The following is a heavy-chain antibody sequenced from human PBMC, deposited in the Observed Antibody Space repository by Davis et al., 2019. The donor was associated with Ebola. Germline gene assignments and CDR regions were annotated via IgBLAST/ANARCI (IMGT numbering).Heavy chain of an antibody. Sequence: SETLSLTCAVSGGSISSGGYSWSWIRQPPGKGLEWIGYIYHSGSTYYNPSLKSRVTISVDRSKNQFSLKLSSVTAADTAVYYCARARDDYENWFDPWGQGTLVTVSS. CDR3: ARARDDYENWFDP. V-gene: IGHV4-30-2*01. D-gene: IGHD4-17*01. CDR2: IYHSGST. CDR1: GGSISSGGYS. J-gene: IGHJ5*02.